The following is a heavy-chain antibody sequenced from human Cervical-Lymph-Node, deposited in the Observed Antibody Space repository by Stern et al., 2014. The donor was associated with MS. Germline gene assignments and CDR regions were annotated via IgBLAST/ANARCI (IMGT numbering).Heavy chain of an antibody. V-gene: IGHV1-46*03. D-gene: IGHD5-24*01. CDR1: GYSFTSYY. CDR3: VREGLEMATL. CDR2: INPNIGSP. J-gene: IGHJ4*02. Sequence: VQLVESGAEVKKPGASVRVSCKASGYSFTSYYMHWVRQAPGQGLEWMGRINPNIGSPNYAQKFQGRVAMTRDPSTTSVLMEQRSLRSNDTAVYYCVREGLEMATLWGQGTLVTVSS.